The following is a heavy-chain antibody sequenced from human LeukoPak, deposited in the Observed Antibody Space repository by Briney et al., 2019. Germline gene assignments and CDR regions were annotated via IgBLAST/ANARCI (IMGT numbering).Heavy chain of an antibody. CDR3: ATSPYFDI. CDR1: GFTFSSYE. Sequence: HTGGSLRLSCAASGFTFSSYEMNWVRQAPGKGLEWVSYISSSGSTIYYADSVKGRFTISRDNAKNSLYLQMNSLRAEDTAVYYCATSPYFDIWGQGTMVTVSS. CDR2: ISSSGSTI. V-gene: IGHV3-48*03. J-gene: IGHJ3*02.